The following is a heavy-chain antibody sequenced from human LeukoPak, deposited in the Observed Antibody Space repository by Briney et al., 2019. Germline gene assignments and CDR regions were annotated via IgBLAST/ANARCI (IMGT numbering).Heavy chain of an antibody. D-gene: IGHD3-10*01. CDR1: GFSFSTYA. CDR2: ISGSNGTT. V-gene: IGHV3-23*01. CDR3: AKGKFNYYGSWSFGLDY. J-gene: IGHJ4*02. Sequence: GGSLRLSCAASGFSFSTYAMSWVRQAPGKGLEWVSAISGSNGTTYYADSVKGRFTISRDNSKNTLYLQMNSLRAEDTAVYYCAKGKFNYYGSWSFGLDYWGQGTLVTVSS.